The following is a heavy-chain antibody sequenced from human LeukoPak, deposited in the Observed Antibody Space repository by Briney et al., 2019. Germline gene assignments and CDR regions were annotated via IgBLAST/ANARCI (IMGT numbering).Heavy chain of an antibody. D-gene: IGHD2-15*01. V-gene: IGHV3-43*02. CDR3: AKDMIRYCSGGSCTLFDY. Sequence: GGSLRLSCAASGFTFDDYAMHWVRHAPGKGLEWVSLISGDGGSTYYADSVKGRFTISRDNSKNSLYLQMNSLRTEDTALYYCAKDMIRYCSGGSCTLFDYWGQGTPVTVSS. CDR2: ISGDGGST. J-gene: IGHJ4*02. CDR1: GFTFDDYA.